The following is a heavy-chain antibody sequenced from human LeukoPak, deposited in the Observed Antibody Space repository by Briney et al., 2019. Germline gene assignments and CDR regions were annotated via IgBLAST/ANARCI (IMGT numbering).Heavy chain of an antibody. CDR3: ARTRYYYDSSRYTRYYFDY. J-gene: IGHJ4*01. CDR1: GDSISSYY. V-gene: IGHV4-59*01. Sequence: SETLSLTCTVSGDSISSYYWSWVRQPPGKGLEWIGYIYYSGSTNYNPSVKSRVTMSVDTAKNQFSLKLSSVTAADTAVYYFARTRYYYDSSRYTRYYFDYWGQGTLVTVSS. CDR2: IYYSGST. D-gene: IGHD3-22*01.